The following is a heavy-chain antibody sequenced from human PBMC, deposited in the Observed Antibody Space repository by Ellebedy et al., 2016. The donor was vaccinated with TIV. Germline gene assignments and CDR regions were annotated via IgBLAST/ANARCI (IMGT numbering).Heavy chain of an antibody. Sequence: GESLKISCAASGFTFSSKWMHWVRQAPGRGLVWVSRIKGDGSSTSYADSVKGRFTISRDNAKNTLYLQMSSLRVEDKAVYYCASETLLGGLCRGGSCYHDYWGQGTLVTVSS. J-gene: IGHJ4*02. CDR1: GFTFSSKW. CDR3: ASETLLGGLCRGGSCYHDY. V-gene: IGHV3-74*01. D-gene: IGHD2-15*01. CDR2: IKGDGSST.